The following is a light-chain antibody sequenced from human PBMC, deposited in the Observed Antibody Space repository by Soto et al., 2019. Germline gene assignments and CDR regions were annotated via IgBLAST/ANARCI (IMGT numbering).Light chain of an antibody. CDR2: GTS. Sequence: EIVLTQSPGTLSLSPGESDTLSSRASQRISTSYFAWYQQKPGQAPRLLNYGTSNRATGFPDRFSGSGSGTDFTLTISRLEPEDFAVYYCQQYGSSPLTFGQGTRLEIK. V-gene: IGKV3-20*01. J-gene: IGKJ5*01. CDR3: QQYGSSPLT. CDR1: QRISTSY.